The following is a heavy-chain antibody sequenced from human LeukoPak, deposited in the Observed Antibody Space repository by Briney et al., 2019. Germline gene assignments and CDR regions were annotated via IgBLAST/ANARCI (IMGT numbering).Heavy chain of an antibody. CDR2: INPNSGGT. V-gene: IGHV1-2*02. J-gene: IGHJ4*02. CDR1: GYTFTSYY. Sequence: ASVKVSCKASGYTFTSYYMHWVRQAPGQGLEWMGWINPNSGGTNYAQKFQGMVTMTRDTSISTAYMVLSRLRSDDTAVYYCARAHYYGSGSQEVWGQGTLVTVSS. D-gene: IGHD3-10*01. CDR3: ARAHYYGSGSQEV.